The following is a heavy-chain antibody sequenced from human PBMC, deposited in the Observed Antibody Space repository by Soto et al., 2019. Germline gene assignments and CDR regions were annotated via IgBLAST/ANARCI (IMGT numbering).Heavy chain of an antibody. CDR2: INPNSGET. Sequence: QVQLVQSGAEVKKPGASVKVSCKASGYTFTGYYMHWMRQAPGQGLEWMGWINPNSGETDYAQNFQGWVTKTRDMSISTAYMGLSRLKSNDTAVYYCASGGGLNYYYYIGVWGKGTTVTVSS. J-gene: IGHJ6*03. CDR3: ASGGGLNYYYYIGV. V-gene: IGHV1-2*04. CDR1: GYTFTGYY.